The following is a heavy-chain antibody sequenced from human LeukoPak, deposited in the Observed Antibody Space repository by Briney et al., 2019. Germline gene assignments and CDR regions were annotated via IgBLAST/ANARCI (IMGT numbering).Heavy chain of an antibody. CDR1: GFNISPFW. Sequence: PGGSLRLSCVASGFNISPFWMTWVRQAPGKGLEWVAVIWYDGSHQYYADSVKGRFTISRDNSKNTLDLQMNSLKVEDTAVYFCAKDKDTPATAQPQRGYFESWGQGTLVTVSS. CDR3: AKDKDTPATAQPQRGYFES. CDR2: IWYDGSHQ. J-gene: IGHJ4*02. V-gene: IGHV3-33*06. D-gene: IGHD2-15*01.